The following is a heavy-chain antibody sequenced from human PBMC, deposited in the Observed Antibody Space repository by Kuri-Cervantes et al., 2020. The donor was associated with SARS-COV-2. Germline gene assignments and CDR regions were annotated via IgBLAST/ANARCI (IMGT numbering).Heavy chain of an antibody. Sequence: SETLSLTCTVSGGSISSSSNYWGWIRQPPGKGLEWIGYIYYSGSTNYNPSLKSRVTISVDTSKNQFSLKLSSVTAADTAVYYCAGSRVSSTLSGYYYVSGAFDIWGQGTMVTVSS. CDR1: GGSISSSSNY. V-gene: IGHV4-61*05. J-gene: IGHJ3*02. CDR3: AGSRVSSTLSGYYYVSGAFDI. D-gene: IGHD3-22*01. CDR2: IYYSGST.